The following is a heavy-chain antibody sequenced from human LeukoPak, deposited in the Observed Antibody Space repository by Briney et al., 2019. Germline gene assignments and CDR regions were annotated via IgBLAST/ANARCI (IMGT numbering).Heavy chain of an antibody. J-gene: IGHJ3*02. Sequence: PGGSLRLSCAASGFTFNSYAMSWVRQAPGKGLEWVSGISGSGVSTYYADSVKGRFTISRDNSKNTLYLQMNSLRVEDTAVYYCAKDNLWFGDYRGAFDIWGQGTMVTVSS. V-gene: IGHV3-23*01. CDR3: AKDNLWFGDYRGAFDI. CDR1: GFTFNSYA. CDR2: ISGSGVST. D-gene: IGHD3-10*01.